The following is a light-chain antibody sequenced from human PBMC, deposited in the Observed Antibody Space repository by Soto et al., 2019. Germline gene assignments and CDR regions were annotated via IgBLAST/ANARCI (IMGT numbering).Light chain of an antibody. V-gene: IGKV3-20*01. CDR2: GAS. Sequence: EIVLTQSPGTLSLSPGERATLPCRASQNITNNYVAWYQHKPGQAPRLLIYGASSRATGIPVRFSGSGSGTDFTLTISRLEPEDFAVYYCQQHGNSPRTFGQGTKGEIK. J-gene: IGKJ1*01. CDR3: QQHGNSPRT. CDR1: QNITNNY.